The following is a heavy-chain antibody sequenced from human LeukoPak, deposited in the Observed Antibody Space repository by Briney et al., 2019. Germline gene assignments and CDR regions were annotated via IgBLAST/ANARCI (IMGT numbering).Heavy chain of an antibody. J-gene: IGHJ4*02. CDR1: GFTFISYG. CDR2: IYYSGST. Sequence: PGGSLRLSCAASGFTFISYGMSWVRQAPGKGLEWIGSIYYSGSTYYNPSLKSRVTISVDTSKNQFSLKLSSVTAADTAEYYCARGSWQLAEEVYWGQGTLVTVSS. D-gene: IGHD6-6*01. V-gene: IGHV4-39*07. CDR3: ARGSWQLAEEVY.